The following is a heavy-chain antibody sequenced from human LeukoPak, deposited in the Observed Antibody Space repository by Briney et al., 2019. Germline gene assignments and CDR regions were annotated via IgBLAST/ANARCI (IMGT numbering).Heavy chain of an antibody. CDR1: GGTFSSYT. D-gene: IGHD6-13*01. CDR2: IIPILGIA. CDR3: ASGPTVSSSAAASFDY. Sequence: SVKVSCKXSGGTFSSYTISWVRQAPGQGLEWMGRIIPILGIANYAQKFQGRVTITADKSTSTAYMELSSLRSEDTAVYYCASGPTVSSSAAASFDYWGQGTLVTVSS. J-gene: IGHJ4*02. V-gene: IGHV1-69*02.